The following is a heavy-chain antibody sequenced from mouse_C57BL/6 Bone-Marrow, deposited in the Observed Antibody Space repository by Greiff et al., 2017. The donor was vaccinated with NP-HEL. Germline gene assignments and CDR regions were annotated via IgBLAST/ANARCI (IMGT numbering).Heavy chain of an antibody. D-gene: IGHD1-1*01. CDR3: ARDSYGSKDWYFDV. Sequence: EVHLVESEGGLVQPGSSMKLSCTASGFTFSDYYMAWVRQVPEKGLEWVANINYDGSSTYYLDSLKSRFIISRDNARNSLYLQMSSLKSEDTATYYCARDSYGSKDWYFDVWGTGTTVTVSS. CDR1: GFTFSDYY. V-gene: IGHV5-16*01. CDR2: INYDGSST. J-gene: IGHJ1*03.